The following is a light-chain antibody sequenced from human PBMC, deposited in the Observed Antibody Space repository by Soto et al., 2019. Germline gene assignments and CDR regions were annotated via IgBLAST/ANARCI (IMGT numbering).Light chain of an antibody. CDR3: MQATQPYT. CDR1: QRLVHSDGNTY. J-gene: IGKJ2*01. Sequence: DIVMTQTPLSSPVTLGQPASISCRSSQRLVHSDGNTYLSWLQQRPGQPPRLLIYAISNRFSGVPDIFSGSGAGTDFTLKISRVEAEDVGVYYCMQATQPYTFGQGTNLEIK. CDR2: AIS. V-gene: IGKV2-24*01.